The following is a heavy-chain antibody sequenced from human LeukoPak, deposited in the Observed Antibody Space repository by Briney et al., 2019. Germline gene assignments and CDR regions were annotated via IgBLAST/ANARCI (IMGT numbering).Heavy chain of an antibody. CDR3: ARALSSTTGWYYFDH. Sequence: GGSLRLSCAASVFNFSYYRMHCVRQAPGKAREWVAFIRYNGSENYYAAPVRRGFTTARDNSKHSPELHMNGLTAEDTAVYCCARALSSTTGWYYFDHWGQGTLVTVSS. CDR2: IRYNGSEN. CDR1: VFNFSYYR. D-gene: IGHD6-19*01. V-gene: IGHV3-30*02. J-gene: IGHJ4*02.